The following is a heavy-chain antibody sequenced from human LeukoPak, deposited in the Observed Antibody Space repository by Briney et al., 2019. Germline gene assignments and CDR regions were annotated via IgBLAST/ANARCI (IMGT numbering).Heavy chain of an antibody. J-gene: IGHJ4*02. Sequence: PGGSLRLSCAASGFTVSSNYMSWVRQAPGKGLEWVSVIYSGGSTYYADSVKGRFTISRDNSKNTLFLEMNRLTADDTAVYYCAKDLVSRRRLGSSEKVDYWGRGTLVTVSS. D-gene: IGHD3-16*01. CDR3: AKDLVSRRRLGSSEKVDY. V-gene: IGHV3-53*01. CDR1: GFTVSSNY. CDR2: IYSGGST.